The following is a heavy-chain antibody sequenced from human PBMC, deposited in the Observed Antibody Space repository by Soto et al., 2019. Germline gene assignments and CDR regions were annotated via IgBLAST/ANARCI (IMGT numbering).Heavy chain of an antibody. CDR3: VEGGTAFDY. D-gene: IGHD2-21*02. V-gene: IGHV1-18*01. CDR1: GYTITNFG. Sequence: QVQLVQSGAEVKKPGDSVKVSCKASGYTITNFGISWVRHAPGKGLEWMGWISAYNGNTNDAHNFQGRVTMTTDTSTSTARMDARRLGYNGTGGDYGVEGGTAFDYWGKGTLVTVSS. J-gene: IGHJ4*02. CDR2: ISAYNGNT.